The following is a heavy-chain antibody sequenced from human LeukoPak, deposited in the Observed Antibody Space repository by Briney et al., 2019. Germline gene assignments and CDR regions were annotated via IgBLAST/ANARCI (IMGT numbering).Heavy chain of an antibody. V-gene: IGHV4-39*07. J-gene: IGHJ3*02. CDR3: VVIVVVISAFDI. Sequence: LSLTCTVSGGSISSSSYYWGWIRQPPGKGLEWIGSIYYSGSTYYNPSLKSRVTISVDTSKNQFSLKLSSVTAADTAVYYCVVIVVVISAFDIWGQGTMVTVSS. D-gene: IGHD3-22*01. CDR1: GGSISSSSYY. CDR2: IYYSGST.